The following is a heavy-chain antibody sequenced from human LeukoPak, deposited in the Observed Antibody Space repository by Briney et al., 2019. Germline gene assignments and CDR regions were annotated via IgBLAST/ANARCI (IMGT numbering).Heavy chain of an antibody. CDR2: ISSSSSTI. J-gene: IGHJ5*02. Sequence: GGSLRLSCAASGFTFSCYSMNWVRQAPGKGLEWVSYISSSSSTIYYADSVKGRFTISRDNAKNSLYLQMNSLRAEDTAVYYCARPNYYDSSGYYPWGQGTLVTVSS. D-gene: IGHD3-22*01. V-gene: IGHV3-48*04. CDR3: ARPNYYDSSGYYP. CDR1: GFTFSCYS.